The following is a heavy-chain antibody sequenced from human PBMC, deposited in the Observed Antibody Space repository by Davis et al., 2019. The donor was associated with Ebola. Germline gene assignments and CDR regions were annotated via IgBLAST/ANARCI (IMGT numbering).Heavy chain of an antibody. CDR2: ISGSGGAT. CDR3: AKEKTYNSGWYHFNY. V-gene: IGHV3-23*01. Sequence: GESLKISCAASGFTFSSYAMSWVRQAPGKGLEWVSAISGSGGATYYADSVKGRFTISRDNSKNTLYLQMNSLRPGDTAVYYCAKEKTYNSGWYHFNYWGQGTLVTVSS. D-gene: IGHD6-19*01. CDR1: GFTFSSYA. J-gene: IGHJ4*02.